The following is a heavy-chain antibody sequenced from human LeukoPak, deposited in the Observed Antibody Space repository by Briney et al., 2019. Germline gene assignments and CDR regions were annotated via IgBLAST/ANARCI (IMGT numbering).Heavy chain of an antibody. CDR1: GFTFSDYY. CDR2: IKQDGSVK. CDR3: ARDCSATGGHDY. J-gene: IGHJ4*02. V-gene: IGHV3-7*01. D-gene: IGHD2-15*01. Sequence: GGSLRLSCAASGFTFSDYYMSWIRQAPGKGLEWVANIKQDGSVKYHVESVKGRFTISRDNAKNSLYLQMNSLRGEDTAVYYCARDCSATGGHDYWGQGTLVTVSS.